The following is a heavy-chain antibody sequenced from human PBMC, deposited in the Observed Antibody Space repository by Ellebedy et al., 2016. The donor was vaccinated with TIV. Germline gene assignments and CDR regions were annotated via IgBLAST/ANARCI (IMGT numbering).Heavy chain of an antibody. J-gene: IGHJ6*02. Sequence: PAGSLRLSCAASGFTFSTYSMNWVRQAPGKGLEWVSSISSSSSYIYFADSVKGRFTISRDNAKNSLFLQMNSLRAEDTAVYYCARDIVVVPAARRPYYYSGMDVWGQGTTVTVSS. CDR2: ISSSSSYI. CDR3: ARDIVVVPAARRPYYYSGMDV. CDR1: GFTFSTYS. V-gene: IGHV3-21*01. D-gene: IGHD2-2*01.